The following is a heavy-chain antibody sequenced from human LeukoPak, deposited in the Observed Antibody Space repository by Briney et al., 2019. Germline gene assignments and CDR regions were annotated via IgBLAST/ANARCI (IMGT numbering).Heavy chain of an antibody. D-gene: IGHD6-13*01. Sequence: GGSLRLSCAASGFIFSNYAMNWVRQAPGKGLEWVSVIRGGGGVTFYADSVKDRFTISRDNSKNTLYLQMNSLRAEDTAIYYCAKAGTDYSSSWGRDFDYWGQGTLVTVSS. CDR2: IRGGGGVT. CDR3: AKAGTDYSSSWGRDFDY. J-gene: IGHJ4*02. CDR1: GFIFSNYA. V-gene: IGHV3-23*01.